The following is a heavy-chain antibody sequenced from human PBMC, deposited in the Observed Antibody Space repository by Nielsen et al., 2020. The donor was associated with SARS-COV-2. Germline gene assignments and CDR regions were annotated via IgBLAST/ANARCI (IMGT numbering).Heavy chain of an antibody. J-gene: IGHJ4*02. D-gene: IGHD1-26*01. CDR2: TSASGAST. CDR3: AKGSKWELLRPFDY. V-gene: IGHV3-23*01. CDR1: GFTFNIYA. Sequence: GESLKISCAASGFTFNIYAMAWVRRAPGRGLEWVSGTSASGASTYYADSVKGRFTISRDNAKNSLYLQMNSLRAEDTALYYCAKGSKWELLRPFDYWGQGTLVTVSS.